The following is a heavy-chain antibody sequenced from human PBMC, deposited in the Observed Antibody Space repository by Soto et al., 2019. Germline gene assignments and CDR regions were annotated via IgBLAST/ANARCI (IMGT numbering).Heavy chain of an antibody. V-gene: IGHV1-69*13. Sequence: EASVKVSCKASGGTFSSYAISWVRQAPGQGLEWMGGIIPIFGTANYAQKFQGRVTITADESTSTAYMELSSLRSEDTAVYYCAIHQSITMIVVVRDAFDIWGQGTMVTVSS. J-gene: IGHJ3*02. CDR3: AIHQSITMIVVVRDAFDI. CDR2: IIPIFGTA. CDR1: GGTFSSYA. D-gene: IGHD3-22*01.